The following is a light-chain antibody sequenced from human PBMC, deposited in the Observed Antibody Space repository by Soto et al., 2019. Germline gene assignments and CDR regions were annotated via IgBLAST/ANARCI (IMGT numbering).Light chain of an antibody. CDR2: DAS. CDR3: QQRNTWPLT. J-gene: IGKJ4*01. V-gene: IGKV3-11*01. CDR1: QSVSSY. Sequence: EIVLTQSPATLSLSPGERATLSCRASQSVSSYLAWYQQKPGQAPRLLIYDASNRATGIPARFSGSGSGTDFTLTISSLEPEDFAVYYSQQRNTWPLTFGGGTKVEIK.